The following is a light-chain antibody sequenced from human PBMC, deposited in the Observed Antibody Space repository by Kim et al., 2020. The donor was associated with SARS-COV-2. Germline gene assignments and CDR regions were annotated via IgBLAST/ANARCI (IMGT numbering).Light chain of an antibody. CDR2: AAS. CDR1: QGIRSY. Sequence: IQLTQSPSSLSASVGERVTITCRASQGIRSYLAWYQQKPGKAPKLLIYAASTLQSGVPSRFSGSGSGTDFTLTISSLQPEDFATYYCQQLNSYTFGQGTKLEI. CDR3: QQLNSYT. J-gene: IGKJ2*01. V-gene: IGKV1-9*01.